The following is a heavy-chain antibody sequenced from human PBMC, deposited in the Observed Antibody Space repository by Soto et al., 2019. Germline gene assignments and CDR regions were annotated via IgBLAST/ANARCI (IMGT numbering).Heavy chain of an antibody. CDR2: IYYSGST. J-gene: IGHJ6*02. Sequence: QLQLQESGPGLVKPSETLSLTCTVSGGSISSSSYYWGWIRQPPGKGLEWIGSIYYSGSTYYNPSLKSRVTISVDTSKNQFSLKLSSVTAADTAVYYCAIAGTTGFDYYGMDVWGQGTTVTVSS. CDR1: GGSISSSSYY. CDR3: AIAGTTGFDYYGMDV. D-gene: IGHD1-7*01. V-gene: IGHV4-39*01.